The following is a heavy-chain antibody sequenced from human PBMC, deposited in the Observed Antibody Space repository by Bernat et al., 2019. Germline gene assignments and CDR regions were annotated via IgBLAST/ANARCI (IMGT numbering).Heavy chain of an antibody. D-gene: IGHD2-21*02. CDR2: INSKSGGT. CDR3: ARDLAGTVFWEFDF. CDR1: GYTFTDSF. Sequence: QVQLVQSGAEVKKPGASVIVSCKASGYTFTDSFIQWVRQAPGQGLEWMGRINSKSGGTTYGMKFQGRVTMTRDTSISTSYMELSSMRSDDTAVYYCARDLAGTVFWEFDFWGQGTQVTVSS. V-gene: IGHV1-2*06. J-gene: IGHJ4*02.